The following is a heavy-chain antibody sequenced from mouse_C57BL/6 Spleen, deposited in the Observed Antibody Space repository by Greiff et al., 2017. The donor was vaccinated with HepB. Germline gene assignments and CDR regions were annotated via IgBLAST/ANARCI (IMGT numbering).Heavy chain of an antibody. J-gene: IGHJ4*01. CDR3: TRGAYSNYNYAMDY. V-gene: IGHV1-15*01. CDR1: GYTFTDYE. D-gene: IGHD2-5*01. Sequence: VQLQQSGAELVRPGASVTLSCKASGYTFTDYEMHWVKQTPVHGLEWIGAIDPETGGTAYNQKFKGKAILTADKSSSTAYMELRSLTSEDSAVYYCTRGAYSNYNYAMDYWGQGTSVTVSS. CDR2: IDPETGGT.